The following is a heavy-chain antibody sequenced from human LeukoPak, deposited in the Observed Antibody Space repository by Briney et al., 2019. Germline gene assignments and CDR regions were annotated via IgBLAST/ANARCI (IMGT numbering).Heavy chain of an antibody. V-gene: IGHV4-59*01. CDR3: ARGGVATICDY. Sequence: SETLSLTCTVSGGSISSYYWSWIRQPPGKGLEWIGYIYYSGSTNYNPSLKSRVTISVDTSKNQFSLKLSSVTAVDTAVYYCARGGVATICDYWGQGTLVTVSS. J-gene: IGHJ4*02. CDR2: IYYSGST. CDR1: GGSISSYY. D-gene: IGHD5-12*01.